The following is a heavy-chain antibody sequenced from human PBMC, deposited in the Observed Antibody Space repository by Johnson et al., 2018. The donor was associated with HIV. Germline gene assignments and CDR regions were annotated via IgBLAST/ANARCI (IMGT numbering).Heavy chain of an antibody. CDR3: AKDRDYYGSGLI. Sequence: QVQLVESGGGLVKPGGSLRLSCAASGFTFSSYAMHWVRQAPGKGLEWVAVISYDGSNKYYADSVKGRFTISRDNSKNTLYLQMNSLRAEDTAVYYCAKDRDYYGSGLIWGQGTMVTVSS. D-gene: IGHD3-10*01. J-gene: IGHJ3*02. CDR1: GFTFSSYA. V-gene: IGHV3-30*04. CDR2: ISYDGSNK.